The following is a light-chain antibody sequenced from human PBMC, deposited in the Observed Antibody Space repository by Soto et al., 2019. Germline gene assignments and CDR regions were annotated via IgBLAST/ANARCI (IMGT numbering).Light chain of an antibody. CDR3: QQYQSGFT. CDR2: KAS. J-gene: IGKJ2*01. Sequence: DIQMTQSPSTLSASVGDRVTITCRASENIFTWLAWYQQQAGKAPKLLISKASALESGVPSRFSGSGSGTQFTLTISSLQHEDFASYYCQQYQSGFTFGLGTTLEIK. CDR1: ENIFTW. V-gene: IGKV1-5*03.